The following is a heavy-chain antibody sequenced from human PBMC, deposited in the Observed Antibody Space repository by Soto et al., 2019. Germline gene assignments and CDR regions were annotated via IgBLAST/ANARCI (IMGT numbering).Heavy chain of an antibody. V-gene: IGHV3-15*01. CDR2: IKSKTDGVTT. Sequence: GSLRLNCENHGIPCINPCMRWVRHGPGKGSLSVSRIKSKTDGVTTDYAAPVKGRLSISRDDSKNTLYRQMNSLKTEDTAVYYCTTDWDDILSGYCLDYWGKGTLVIVS. CDR3: TTDWDDILSGYCLDY. CDR1: GIPCINPC. J-gene: IGHJ4*02. D-gene: IGHD3-9*01.